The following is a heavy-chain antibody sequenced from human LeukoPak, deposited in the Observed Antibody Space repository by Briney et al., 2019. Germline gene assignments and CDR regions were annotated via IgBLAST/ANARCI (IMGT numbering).Heavy chain of an antibody. Sequence: KPGGSLRLSCAASGFTFSSYSMNWVRQAPGKGLEWVSSISSSSSYIYYADSVKGRFTISRDNAKNSLYLQMNSLRAEDTAVYYCARGLRVTRGHAFDIWGQGTMVTVSS. V-gene: IGHV3-21*01. D-gene: IGHD4-23*01. J-gene: IGHJ3*02. CDR3: ARGLRVTRGHAFDI. CDR1: GFTFSSYS. CDR2: ISSSSSYI.